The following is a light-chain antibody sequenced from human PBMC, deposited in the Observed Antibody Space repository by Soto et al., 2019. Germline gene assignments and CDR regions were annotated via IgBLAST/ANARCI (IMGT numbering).Light chain of an antibody. Sequence: QSVLTQPPSAPGTPGQRVTISCSGSSSNIGSNTVNWYQQLPGTAPKLLIYSNNQRPSGVPDRFSGSKSGTSASLAISGLQSEDEADYYCAAWDDSLNVYVFGTGTKVTVL. CDR2: SNN. CDR1: SSNIGSNT. CDR3: AAWDDSLNVYV. J-gene: IGLJ1*01. V-gene: IGLV1-44*01.